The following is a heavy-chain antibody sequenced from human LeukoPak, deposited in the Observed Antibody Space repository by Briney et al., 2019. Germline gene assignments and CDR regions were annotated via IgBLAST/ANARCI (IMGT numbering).Heavy chain of an antibody. CDR2: TYFSGGT. CDR3: ARREGSSWDY. V-gene: IGHV4-39*01. J-gene: IGHJ4*02. D-gene: IGHD6-13*01. Sequence: PSETLSLTCTVSGGSISSIIYYWGWIRQPPGKGLEWVGSTYFSGGTYYNPSLKSRVTISVDTSKNQFSLKLTSVTAADTAVYYCARREGSSWDYWGQGTLVTVSS. CDR1: GGSISSIIYY.